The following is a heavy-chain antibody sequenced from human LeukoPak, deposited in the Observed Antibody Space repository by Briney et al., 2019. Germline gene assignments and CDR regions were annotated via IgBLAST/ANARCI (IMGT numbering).Heavy chain of an antibody. CDR1: GGSFSGYY. J-gene: IGHJ5*02. V-gene: IGHV4-34*01. Sequence: SETLSLTCAVYGGSFSGYYWSWIRQPPGKGLEWIGEINHSGSTNYNPSLKSRVTISVDTSKNQFSLKLSSVTAADTAVYYCARGFVASGWVDPWGQGTLVTVSS. CDR2: INHSGST. D-gene: IGHD2-15*01. CDR3: ARGFVASGWVDP.